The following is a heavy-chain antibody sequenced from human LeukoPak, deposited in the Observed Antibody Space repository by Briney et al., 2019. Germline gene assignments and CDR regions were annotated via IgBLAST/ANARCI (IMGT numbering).Heavy chain of an antibody. D-gene: IGHD2-15*01. CDR2: ISSSSSTI. J-gene: IGHJ5*02. V-gene: IGHV3-48*02. CDR3: AREVVVAATDWFDP. Sequence: GGSLRLSCAASGSTFSSYSMNWVRQAPGKGLEWVSYISSSSSTIYYADSVKGRFTISRDNAKNSLYLQMNSLRDEDTAVYYCAREVVVAATDWFDPWGQVTLVTVSS. CDR1: GSTFSSYS.